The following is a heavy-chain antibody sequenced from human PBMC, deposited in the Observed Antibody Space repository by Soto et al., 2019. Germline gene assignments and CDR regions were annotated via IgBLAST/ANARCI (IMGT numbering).Heavy chain of an antibody. CDR2: IRSKANSYAT. J-gene: IGHJ3*02. V-gene: IGHV3-73*01. Sequence: PGGSLRLSCAASGFPFSGSAMHWVRQASGKGLEWVGRIRSKANSYATAYAASVKGRFTISRDDSKNTAYLQMNSLKTEDTAVYYCTSYSSGYYYDAFDIWGQGTMVTV. CDR1: GFPFSGSA. CDR3: TSYSSGYYYDAFDI. D-gene: IGHD3-22*01.